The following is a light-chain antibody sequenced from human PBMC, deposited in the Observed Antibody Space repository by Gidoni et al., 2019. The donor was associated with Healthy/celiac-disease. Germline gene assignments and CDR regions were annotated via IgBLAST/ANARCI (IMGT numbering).Light chain of an antibody. V-gene: IGKV1-5*03. Sequence: DIQITHSLSTLSASVGDRVTSTRRASQSIISWLDWYQQKPGKAPKLLIYKASSLESGVPSRFSGSGSGTEFTLTISSLQPDDFATYYCQQYKSYSKTFXQXTKVEIK. J-gene: IGKJ1*01. CDR1: QSIISW. CDR2: KAS. CDR3: QQYKSYSKT.